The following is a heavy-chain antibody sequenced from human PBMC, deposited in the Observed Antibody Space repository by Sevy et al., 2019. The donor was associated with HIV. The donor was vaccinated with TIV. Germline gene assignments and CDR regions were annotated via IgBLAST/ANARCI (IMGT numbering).Heavy chain of an antibody. CDR2: ISSGGII. Sequence: GGSLRLSCAASGFIFSSYDMNWIRQAPGRGLECLAYISSGGIIYYTDVAKGRFTISRDNFKNSVYLQINSLRDDDSAIYYCARDRAWGPDAWGQGTLVTVSS. D-gene: IGHD7-27*01. CDR1: GFIFSSYD. CDR3: ARDRAWGPDA. V-gene: IGHV3-48*02. J-gene: IGHJ4*02.